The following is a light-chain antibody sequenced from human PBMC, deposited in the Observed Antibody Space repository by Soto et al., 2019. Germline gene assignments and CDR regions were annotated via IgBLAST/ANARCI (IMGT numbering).Light chain of an antibody. Sequence: DIQMTQSPSTLSASVGDRFTSTCRASQSVSSWFAGYQQKPGKAPKLLINKASTLESGVSSRFSGSGSGTEFTLIISSLQPDDFATYYCQQYDSLPLTFGGGTKVDIK. J-gene: IGKJ4*02. CDR3: QQYDSLPLT. CDR2: KAS. V-gene: IGKV1-5*03. CDR1: QSVSSW.